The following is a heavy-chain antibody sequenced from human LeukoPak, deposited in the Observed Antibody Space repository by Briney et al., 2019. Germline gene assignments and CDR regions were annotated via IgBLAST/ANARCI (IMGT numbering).Heavy chain of an antibody. Sequence: GGSLRLSCAASGFTFSDYYMSWIRQAPGKGLEWVSAISGSGGSTYYADSVKGRFTISRDNSKNTLYLQMNSLRAEDTAVYYCARAHSGGWFDPWGQGTLVTVSS. J-gene: IGHJ5*02. D-gene: IGHD2-21*01. CDR2: ISGSGGST. CDR1: GFTFSDYY. V-gene: IGHV3-23*01. CDR3: ARAHSGGWFDP.